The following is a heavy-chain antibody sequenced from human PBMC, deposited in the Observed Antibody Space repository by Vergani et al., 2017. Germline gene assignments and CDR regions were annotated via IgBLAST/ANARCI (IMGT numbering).Heavy chain of an antibody. D-gene: IGHD3-10*01. CDR3: ASMVRGRFDY. V-gene: IGHV3-23*04. J-gene: IGHJ4*02. CDR2: ISGSGGST. Sequence: VQLVESGGGLVKPGGSLRLSCAASGFTFSDYYMSWIRQAPGKGLEWVSAISGSGGSTYYADSVKGRFTISRDNSKNTLYLQMNSLRAEDTAVYYCASMVRGRFDYWGQGTLVTVSS. CDR1: GFTFSDYY.